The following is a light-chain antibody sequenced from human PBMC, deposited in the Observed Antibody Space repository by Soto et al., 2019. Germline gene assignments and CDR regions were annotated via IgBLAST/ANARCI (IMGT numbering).Light chain of an antibody. V-gene: IGLV4-60*02. Sequence: QPVLTQSSSASASRGSSVKLTCTLSSGHSSYIIAWHQQQPGKAPRYLMKLEGSGSYNKGSGVPDRFSGSSSGADRYLTISNLQFEDEADYYCETWDFNTRVFGGGTKLTVL. CDR3: ETWDFNTRV. CDR2: LEGSGSY. CDR1: SGHSSYI. J-gene: IGLJ3*02.